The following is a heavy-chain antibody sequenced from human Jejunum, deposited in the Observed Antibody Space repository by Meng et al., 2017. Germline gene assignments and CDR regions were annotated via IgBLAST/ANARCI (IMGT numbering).Heavy chain of an antibody. CDR1: GFTFTLYW. D-gene: IGHD6-13*01. CDR2: IKEDGSEK. CDR3: ARASAPPQQQVSHSTVV. J-gene: IGHJ6*02. V-gene: IGHV3-7*01. Sequence: GGSLRLSCAASGFTFTLYWMSWVRQAPGKGLEWVAHIKEDGSEKYYVDSVKGRFTISRDNAKNSRYLQLNSLRAEDTAVYFCARASAPPQQQVSHSTVVWGQGTTVTVSS.